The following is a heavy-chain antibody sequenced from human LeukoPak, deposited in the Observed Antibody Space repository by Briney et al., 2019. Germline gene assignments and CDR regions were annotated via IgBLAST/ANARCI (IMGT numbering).Heavy chain of an antibody. CDR1: GYTFTSYY. CDR3: ARRGSYYNVADY. CDR2: INPSGGST. V-gene: IGHV1-46*01. D-gene: IGHD1-26*01. Sequence: ASVKVSCTASGYTFTSYYLHWVRQAPGQGLEWIGIINPSGGSTSYAHKFQDRVTMTRDTSTSTVYLELSSLRSEDTAMYYCARRGSYYNVADYWGQGTLVTVSP. J-gene: IGHJ4*02.